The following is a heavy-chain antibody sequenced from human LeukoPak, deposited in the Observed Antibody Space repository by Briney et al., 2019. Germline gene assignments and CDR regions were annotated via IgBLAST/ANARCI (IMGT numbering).Heavy chain of an antibody. J-gene: IGHJ4*02. D-gene: IGHD2-15*01. CDR2: ISTDGYTT. CDR3: VVGGSPGY. CDR1: GLAFSAYK. Sequence: GGPMRLSCAASGLAFSAYKMHWVRQAPRKGLVWVSRISTDGYTTDYADFVQGRFTASRDNTKNTWSLEMNSLRAEDTAVYYCVVGGSPGYWGQGTLVTVSS. V-gene: IGHV3-74*01.